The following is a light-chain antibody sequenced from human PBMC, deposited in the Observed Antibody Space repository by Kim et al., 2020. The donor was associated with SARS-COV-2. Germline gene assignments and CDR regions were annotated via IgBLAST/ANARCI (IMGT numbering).Light chain of an antibody. V-gene: IGKV3-11*01. J-gene: IGKJ2*01. Sequence: SPGKRATLSIRASQSVSSDLAWYQQKPGQAPRLLIYDASNRATGIPARFSGSGSGTDFTLTISSLEPEDFAVYYCQQRFNWPPAYTFGQGTKLEF. CDR1: QSVSSD. CDR3: QQRFNWPPAYT. CDR2: DAS.